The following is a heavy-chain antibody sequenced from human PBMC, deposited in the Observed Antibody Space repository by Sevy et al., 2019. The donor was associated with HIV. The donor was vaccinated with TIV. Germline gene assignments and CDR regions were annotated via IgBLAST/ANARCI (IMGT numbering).Heavy chain of an antibody. J-gene: IGHJ4*02. CDR2: INPNSGGT. V-gene: IGHV1-2*02. CDR3: ARARRYCSSTSCPLGYYFDY. Sequence: ASVKVSCKASGYTFTGYYMHWVRQAPGQGLEWMGWINPNSGGTNYAQKFQGRVTMTRDTSISTAYMELSRLGSADTAVYYCARARRYCSSTSCPLGYYFDYWGQGTLVTVSS. D-gene: IGHD2-2*01. CDR1: GYTFTGYY.